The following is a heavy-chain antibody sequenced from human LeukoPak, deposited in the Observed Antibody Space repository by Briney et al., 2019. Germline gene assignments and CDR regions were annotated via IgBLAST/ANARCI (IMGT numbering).Heavy chain of an antibody. CDR3: ARGILLAAAREYFDY. V-gene: IGHV4-4*07. D-gene: IGHD6-13*01. J-gene: IGHJ4*02. CDR1: GGSISSYY. CDR2: IYTSGST. Sequence: SETLSLTCTVSGGSISSYYWSWIRQPAGKGLEWIGRIYTSGSTNYNPSLKSRVTMSVDTSKNQFSLKLSSVTAADTAVYYCARGILLAAAREYFDYWGQGTLVTVSS.